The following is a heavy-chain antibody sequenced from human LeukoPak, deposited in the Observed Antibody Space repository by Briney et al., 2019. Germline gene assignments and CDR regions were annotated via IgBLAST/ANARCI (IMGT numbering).Heavy chain of an antibody. V-gene: IGHV3-53*01. CDR2: IYSGGST. CDR1: GFTVSSDY. Sequence: PGGSLRLSCAASGFTVSSDYMIWVRQAPGKGLEWVSVIYSGGSTHYADSVKGRFTTSRDNSKNTLYLQMNSLRADDTAVYYCVRALATWGQGTLVIVSS. CDR3: VRALAT. J-gene: IGHJ5*02.